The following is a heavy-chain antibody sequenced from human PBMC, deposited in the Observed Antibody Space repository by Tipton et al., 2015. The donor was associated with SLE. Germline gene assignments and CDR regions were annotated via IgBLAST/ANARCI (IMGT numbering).Heavy chain of an antibody. CDR3: ARGVLRGVVDY. CDR2: IIPIFGTA. J-gene: IGHJ4*02. CDR1: GGTFSSYA. V-gene: IGHV1-69*06. Sequence: QSGAEVKKPGASVKVSCQTSGGTFSSYAISWVRQAPGQGLEWMGGIIPIFGTANYAQKFRGRVTITADKSTSTAYMELRSLRSDDTAVYYCARGVLRGVVDYWGQGTLVTVSS.